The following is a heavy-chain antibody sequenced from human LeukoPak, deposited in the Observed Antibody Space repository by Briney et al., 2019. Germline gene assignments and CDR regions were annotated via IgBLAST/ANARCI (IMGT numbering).Heavy chain of an antibody. J-gene: IGHJ4*02. Sequence: ASVKVSCKASGGTFSSYAISWVRQAPGQGLEWMGWINPNSGGTNYAQKFQGRVTMTRDTSISTAYMELSRLRSDDTAVYYCARSPNYGDCPDYWGQGTLVTVSS. D-gene: IGHD4-17*01. CDR3: ARSPNYGDCPDY. CDR1: GGTFSSYA. CDR2: INPNSGGT. V-gene: IGHV1-2*02.